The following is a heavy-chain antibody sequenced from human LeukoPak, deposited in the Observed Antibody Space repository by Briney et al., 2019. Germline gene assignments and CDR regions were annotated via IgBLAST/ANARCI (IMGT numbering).Heavy chain of an antibody. J-gene: IGHJ4*02. CDR2: IYYSGST. D-gene: IGHD1-20*01. Sequence: SETLSLTCTVSGGSISSYYWSWIRQPPGKGLEWIGYIYYSGSTNYNPSLKSRVTISVDTSKNQFSLKLSSVTAADTAVYYCARLFNNWNDVGDYWGQGTLVTVSS. CDR3: ARLFNNWNDVGDY. V-gene: IGHV4-59*08. CDR1: GGSISSYY.